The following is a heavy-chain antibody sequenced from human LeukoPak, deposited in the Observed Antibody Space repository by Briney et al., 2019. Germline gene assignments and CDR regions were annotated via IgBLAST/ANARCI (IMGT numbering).Heavy chain of an antibody. CDR2: INPNSGGT. CDR1: GYTFTGYH. D-gene: IGHD6-13*01. V-gene: IGHV1-2*04. J-gene: IGHJ4*02. CDR3: ARGRGSSSWYDY. Sequence: ASVKVSCKASGYTFTGYHMHWVRQAPGQGLEWMGWINPNSGGTNYAQKFQGWVTMTRDTSISTAYMELSRLRSDDTAVYYCARGRGSSSWYDYWGQGTLVTVSS.